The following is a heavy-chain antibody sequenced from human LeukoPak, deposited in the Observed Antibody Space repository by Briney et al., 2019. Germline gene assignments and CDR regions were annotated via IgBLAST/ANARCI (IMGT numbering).Heavy chain of an antibody. J-gene: IGHJ3*01. CDR2: ISYDESKK. Sequence: TGGSLRLSCAASGFTFSHFGMHWVRQAPGKGLEWVAFISYDESKKYYVDSVKGRLTISRDNSKNTLFLQMNSLRAEDTAVFYRARGRLDGFDLWGQGTMVTVSS. CDR1: GFTFSHFG. V-gene: IGHV3-30*03. CDR3: ARGRLDGFDL. D-gene: IGHD2-21*02.